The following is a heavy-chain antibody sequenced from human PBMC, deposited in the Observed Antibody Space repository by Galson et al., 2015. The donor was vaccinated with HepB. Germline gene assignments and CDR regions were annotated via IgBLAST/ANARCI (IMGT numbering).Heavy chain of an antibody. CDR3: ARVGYDSSGYQDDAFDI. CDR1: GGSISSGSYY. CDR2: IYTSGST. V-gene: IGHV4-61*02. Sequence: LSLTCTVSGGSISSGSYYWSWIRQPAGKGLEWIGRIYTSGSTNYNPSLKSRVTMSVDTSKNQFSLKLSSVTAADTAVYYCARVGYDSSGYQDDAFDIWGQGTMVTVSS. J-gene: IGHJ3*02. D-gene: IGHD3-22*01.